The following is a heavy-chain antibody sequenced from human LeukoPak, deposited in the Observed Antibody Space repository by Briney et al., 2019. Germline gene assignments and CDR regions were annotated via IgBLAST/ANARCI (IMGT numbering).Heavy chain of an antibody. D-gene: IGHD3-10*01. CDR1: GFTFSSHW. CDR3: ARDGGDDAFDI. V-gene: IGHV3-74*01. J-gene: IGHJ3*02. CDR2: INRDGSGT. Sequence: GGSLILSCAASGFTFSSHWMHWVRQAPGKGLVWVSRINRDGSGTSYADSVKGRFTISRDNAKNTLYLQMNSLRAEDTAVYYCARDGGDDAFDIWGQGTMVTVSS.